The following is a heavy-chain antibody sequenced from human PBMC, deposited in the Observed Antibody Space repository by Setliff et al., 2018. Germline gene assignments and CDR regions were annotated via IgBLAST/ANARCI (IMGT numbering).Heavy chain of an antibody. D-gene: IGHD7-27*01. CDR2: IIPLLETA. CDR3: ARRWETGDQDAYDI. J-gene: IGHJ3*02. Sequence: GASVKVSCKASGDTFSTYALSWVRQAPGQGLEWMGGIIPLLETAKYAQKFQGRVTITADTSTSTGYMELRSLTSDDTAVYYCARRWETGDQDAYDIWGQGTMVTVSS. CDR1: GDTFSTYA. V-gene: IGHV1-69*06.